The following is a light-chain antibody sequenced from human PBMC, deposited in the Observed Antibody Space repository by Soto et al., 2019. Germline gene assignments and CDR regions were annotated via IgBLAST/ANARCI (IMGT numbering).Light chain of an antibody. CDR3: QSFDNSHAV. V-gene: IGLV1-40*01. J-gene: IGLJ2*01. Sequence: QSVLTQPPSVSGAPGQRVTISCTGTSSNIGAGYDVHWYQQLPGTAPRLLIYANNNRPSGVPDRFSASKSGTSASLAITGLQAEDEADCFCQSFDNSHAVFGGGTKLTVL. CDR1: SSNIGAGYD. CDR2: ANN.